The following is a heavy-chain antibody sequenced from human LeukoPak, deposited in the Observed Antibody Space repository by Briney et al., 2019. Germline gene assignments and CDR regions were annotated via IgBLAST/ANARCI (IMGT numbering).Heavy chain of an antibody. D-gene: IGHD3-10*01. V-gene: IGHV3-73*01. CDR2: IRSKANSYAT. CDR3: ANGGSGSYYTPSFDY. CDR1: GFTSSASA. J-gene: IGHJ4*02. Sequence: GGSLKLSCAAPGFTSSASAMHWVRQASGKGLEWVGRIRSKANSYATAYAASVKGRFTISRDDSKNTAYLQMNSLKTEDTAVYYCANGGSGSYYTPSFDYWGQGTLVTVSS.